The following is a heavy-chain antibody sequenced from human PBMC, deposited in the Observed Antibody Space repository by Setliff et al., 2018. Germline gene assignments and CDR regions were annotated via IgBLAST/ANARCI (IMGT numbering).Heavy chain of an antibody. D-gene: IGHD3-16*01. V-gene: IGHV3-33*01. CDR3: ARDGGEY. Sequence: GGSLRLSCVASRFTFSNYGMHWVRQAPGKGLEWVALIWNDGSTKFYGDSVKGRFTISRDNSKNTLYLQMNSLRVEDTAVYYCARDGGEYWGQGTLVTVSS. CDR1: RFTFSNYG. J-gene: IGHJ4*02. CDR2: IWNDGSTK.